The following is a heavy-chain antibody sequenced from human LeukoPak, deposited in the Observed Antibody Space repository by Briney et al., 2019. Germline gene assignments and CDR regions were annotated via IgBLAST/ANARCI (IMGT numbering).Heavy chain of an antibody. CDR3: ARGVGEKLALYFDY. CDR2: IYYSGST. J-gene: IGHJ4*02. CDR1: GGSISSGGYY. V-gene: IGHV4-31*03. D-gene: IGHD3-10*01. Sequence: PSQTLSLTCTVSGGSISSGGYYWSWIRQHPGKGLEWIGYIYYSGSTYYNPSLKSRVTISVDTSKNQSSLKLSSVTAADTAVYYCARGVGEKLALYFDYWGQGTLVTVSS.